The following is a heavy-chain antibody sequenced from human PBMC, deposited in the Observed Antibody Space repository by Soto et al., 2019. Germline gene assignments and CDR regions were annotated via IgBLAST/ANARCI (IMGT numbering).Heavy chain of an antibody. D-gene: IGHD3-22*01. V-gene: IGHV4-59*01. J-gene: IGHJ6*02. CDR2: IYYSGST. Sequence: PSETLSLTCTVSGGSISSYYWSWIRQPPGKGLEWIGYIYYSGSTNYNPSLKSRVTISVDTSKNQFSLKLSSVTAADTAVYYCAREGYYDSSGYYYYYYGMDVWGQGTTVTVSS. CDR3: AREGYYDSSGYYYYYYGMDV. CDR1: GGSISSYY.